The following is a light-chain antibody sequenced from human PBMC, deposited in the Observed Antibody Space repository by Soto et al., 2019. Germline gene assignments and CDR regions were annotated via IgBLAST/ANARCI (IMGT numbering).Light chain of an antibody. Sequence: DIQMTKSPSSLSASVGDRVTITCRASQSISNWLAWYQQKPGKAPKLLIYDASTLESGVPSRFSGSGSVTEFTLTISSLQPDDFATYYCQHYNSYSEAFGQGTKVAIK. V-gene: IGKV1-5*01. J-gene: IGKJ1*01. CDR2: DAS. CDR3: QHYNSYSEA. CDR1: QSISNW.